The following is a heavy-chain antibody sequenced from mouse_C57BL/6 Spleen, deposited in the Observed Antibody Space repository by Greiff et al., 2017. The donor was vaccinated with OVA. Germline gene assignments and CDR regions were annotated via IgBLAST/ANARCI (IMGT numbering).Heavy chain of an antibody. CDR2: IHPNSGST. CDR1: GYTFTSYW. V-gene: IGHV1-64*01. Sequence: VQLQQPGAELVQPGASVQLSCKASGYTFTSYWMHWVTQRPGQGLEWIGMIHPNSGSTNYTEKFKSKATLSVDNSSSSAYMQLSSLPSEDSAVYYCASTVVSQYYAMDYWGQGTSVTVSS. D-gene: IGHD1-1*01. CDR3: ASTVVSQYYAMDY. J-gene: IGHJ4*01.